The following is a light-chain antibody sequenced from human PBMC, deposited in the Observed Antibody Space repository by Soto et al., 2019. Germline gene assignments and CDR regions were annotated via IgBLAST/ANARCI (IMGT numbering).Light chain of an antibody. J-gene: IGKJ4*01. CDR2: DAS. CDR1: QSVSSY. CDR3: QQRSNWPLT. Sequence: IVWTQSPATLSLSPGERATLSCRASQSVSSYLAWYQQKPGQAPRLLIYDASNRATGIPARFSGSGSGTDFTLTISSLEPEDFAVYYCQQRSNWPLTFGGGTKV. V-gene: IGKV3-11*01.